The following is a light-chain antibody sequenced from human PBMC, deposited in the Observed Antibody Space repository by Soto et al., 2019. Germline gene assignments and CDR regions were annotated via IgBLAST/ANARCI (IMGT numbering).Light chain of an antibody. J-gene: IGKJ5*01. Sequence: EIVLTQFSGTLSLSPGERATLSCRASQSLSSNYLAWYQQKPGQAPRLLIYGVSSRATGVPVSFSGSGSGTDFTLTISRLEPEDFAVYYCQQYVSAPITFGQGTRLEIK. CDR3: QQYVSAPIT. CDR2: GVS. CDR1: QSLSSNY. V-gene: IGKV3-20*01.